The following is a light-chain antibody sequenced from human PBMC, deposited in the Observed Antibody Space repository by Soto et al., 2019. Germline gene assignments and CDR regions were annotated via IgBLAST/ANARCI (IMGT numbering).Light chain of an antibody. Sequence: EIVLTRSPATLSLSPGERATLSCRASQSVSSYLAWYQQKPGQAPRLLIYDASNRATGIPARFSGSGSGTDLTLTISSLEPEDFAVYYCQQRSNCPVTFGQGTKVDI. CDR3: QQRSNCPVT. J-gene: IGKJ2*01. V-gene: IGKV3-11*01. CDR1: QSVSSY. CDR2: DAS.